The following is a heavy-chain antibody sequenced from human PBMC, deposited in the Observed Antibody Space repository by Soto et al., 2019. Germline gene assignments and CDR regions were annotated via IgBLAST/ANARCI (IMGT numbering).Heavy chain of an antibody. V-gene: IGHV1-69*01. J-gene: IGHJ5*02. D-gene: IGHD6-6*01. Sequence: QVQLVQSGAEVKKPGSSVKVSCKASGGTFSSYAISWVRQAPGQGLEWMGGIIPIFGTANYAQKFQGRVTITADESTSTAYMELSSLGSEDTAVYYWARSPLCYSSLAPDWFDPWGQGTLVTVSS. CDR1: GGTFSSYA. CDR3: ARSPLCYSSLAPDWFDP. CDR2: IIPIFGTA.